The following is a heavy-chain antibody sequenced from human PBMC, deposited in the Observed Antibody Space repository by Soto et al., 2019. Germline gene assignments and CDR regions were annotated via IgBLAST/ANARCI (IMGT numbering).Heavy chain of an antibody. V-gene: IGHV3-30*18. CDR1: GFTFSSYG. Sequence: PGGSLSLTCAASGFTFSSYGMHWVRQAPGKGLERVAVISYDGSNKYYADSVKGRFTISRDNSKNTLYLQMNSLRAEDTAVYYCAKDTYYYDSIGAAFDIWGQGTMVTVSS. J-gene: IGHJ3*02. CDR3: AKDTYYYDSIGAAFDI. CDR2: ISYDGSNK. D-gene: IGHD3-22*01.